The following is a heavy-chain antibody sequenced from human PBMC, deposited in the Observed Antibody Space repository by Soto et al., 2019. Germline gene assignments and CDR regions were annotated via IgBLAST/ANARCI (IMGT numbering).Heavy chain of an antibody. CDR2: IYYSGST. Sequence: PSETLSLTCIVSGGSISSSSYYWGWIRQPPGKGLEWIGSIYYSGSTYYNPSLKSRVTISVDTSKNQFSLKLSSVTAADTAVFYCVRGVTLKLAVQRDAPDKCYFDSWGQGTQVTVSS. D-gene: IGHD3-22*01. J-gene: IGHJ4*02. V-gene: IGHV4-39*01. CDR1: GGSISSSSYY. CDR3: VRGVTLKLAVQRDAPDKCYFDS.